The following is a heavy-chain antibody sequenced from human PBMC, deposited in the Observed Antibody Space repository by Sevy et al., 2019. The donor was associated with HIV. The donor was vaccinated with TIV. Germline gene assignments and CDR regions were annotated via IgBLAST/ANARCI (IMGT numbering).Heavy chain of an antibody. CDR2: ISKDGNNK. CDR1: GFNFSPYA. CDR3: AKEGYYYDSHSADWFDP. J-gene: IGHJ5*02. V-gene: IGHV3-30*04. D-gene: IGHD3-22*01. Sequence: GGSLRLSCAASGFNFSPYAIHWVRQAPGKGLEWVAVISKDGNNKKYADSVKGRFTISRDNSKNTLYLQMNSLRAEDTAVYFCAKEGYYYDSHSADWFDPWGQGTLVTVSS.